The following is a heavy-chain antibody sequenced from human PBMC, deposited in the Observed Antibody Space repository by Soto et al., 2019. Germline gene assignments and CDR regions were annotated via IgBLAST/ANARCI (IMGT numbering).Heavy chain of an antibody. J-gene: IGHJ6*02. Sequence: GGSLRLSCAASGFTFSRYDMHWVRQVTGKGLEWVSAIGAAGDTYYPGSVKGRFTISRENAKNSLYLQMNSLRAGDTAVYYCAREGPPGFGCSGANCYSGSMDVWGQGITVTVSS. D-gene: IGHD2-15*01. V-gene: IGHV3-13*01. CDR1: GFTFSRYD. CDR2: IGAAGDT. CDR3: AREGPPGFGCSGANCYSGSMDV.